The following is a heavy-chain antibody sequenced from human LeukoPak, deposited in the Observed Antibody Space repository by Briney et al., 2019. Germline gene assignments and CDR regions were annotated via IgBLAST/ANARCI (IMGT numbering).Heavy chain of an antibody. CDR1: GFTFSIYS. Sequence: GGSLRLSCAASGFTFSIYSMNWVRQAPGKGLEGGSSISSSSSYIYYADSVKGRFTISRDNAKNSLDLQMNSLRVEDTAVYYCAAYRGAHHKTFDYWGRGTLVTVSS. V-gene: IGHV3-21*04. D-gene: IGHD1-26*01. CDR2: ISSSSSYI. J-gene: IGHJ4*02. CDR3: AAYRGAHHKTFDY.